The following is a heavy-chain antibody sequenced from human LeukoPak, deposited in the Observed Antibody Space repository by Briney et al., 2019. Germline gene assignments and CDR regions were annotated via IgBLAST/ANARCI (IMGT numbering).Heavy chain of an antibody. CDR1: GFTFSSYG. D-gene: IGHD6-19*01. J-gene: IGHJ4*02. CDR2: ISYDGSNK. Sequence: GRSLRLSCAASGFTFSSYGMHWVRQAPGKGLEWVALISYDGSNKYYADSVKGRFTISRDNSKNTLYLQMNSLRAEDTAVYYCAKSGSGWPFDYWGQGTLVTVSS. CDR3: AKSGSGWPFDY. V-gene: IGHV3-30*18.